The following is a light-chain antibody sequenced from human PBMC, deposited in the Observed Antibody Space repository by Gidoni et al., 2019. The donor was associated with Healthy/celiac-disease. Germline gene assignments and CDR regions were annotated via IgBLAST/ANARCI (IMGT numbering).Light chain of an antibody. CDR2: AAS. V-gene: IGKV1-39*01. J-gene: IGKJ5*01. Sequence: DIQMTQSPSSLSASVGDRVTITFRPSQSISSYLNWYQQKPGKAPKLLIYAASSLQSGVPSRFSGSGSGTDVTLTISSLQPADFATYYCQQSYSTPTTFXQXTRLEIK. CDR3: QQSYSTPTT. CDR1: QSISSY.